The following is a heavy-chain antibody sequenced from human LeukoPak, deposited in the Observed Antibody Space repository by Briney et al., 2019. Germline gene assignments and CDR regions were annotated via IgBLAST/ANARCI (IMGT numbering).Heavy chain of an antibody. CDR1: GGSIRSYY. CDR3: ARGSGYGDYRLDY. J-gene: IGHJ4*02. Sequence: AETLSLTCTVSGGSIRSYYWSWIRQPPGKGLEWRGYIYNSGSTNYNPSLKSRVTISVDPSKTQFSLNLSSVTAADTAVYYCARGSGYGDYRLDYWGQGTLVTVSS. V-gene: IGHV4-59*01. CDR2: IYNSGST. D-gene: IGHD4-17*01.